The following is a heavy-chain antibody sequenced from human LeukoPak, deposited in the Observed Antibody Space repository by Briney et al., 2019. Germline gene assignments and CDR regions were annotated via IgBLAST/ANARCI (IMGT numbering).Heavy chain of an antibody. V-gene: IGHV1-46*01. J-gene: IGHJ4*02. D-gene: IGHD6-6*01. CDR1: GYTFTSYY. Sequence: GASVKVSCKASGYTFTSYYMHWVRQAPGQGLEWMGIINPSGGSTSYAQKFQGRVTMTRDTSTSTVYMELSSLRSEDTAVYYCARGSVQYSSSSFPFDYWGQGTLVTVSS. CDR2: INPSGGST. CDR3: ARGSVQYSSSSFPFDY.